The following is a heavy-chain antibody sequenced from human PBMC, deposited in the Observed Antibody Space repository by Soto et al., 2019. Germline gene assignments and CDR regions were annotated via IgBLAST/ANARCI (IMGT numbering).Heavy chain of an antibody. CDR2: MNPNSGNT. Sequence: XSVKGSCKASGYTFTSYDINWGRQATGQGLEWMGWMNPNSGNTGYAQKFQGRVTMTRNTSISTAYIELSSLRSEDTAVYYCARGSLGVSYYDFWSGYYTPYCGMDVWGQGTTVTVSS. CDR1: GYTFTSYD. J-gene: IGHJ6*02. CDR3: ARGSLGVSYYDFWSGYYTPYCGMDV. V-gene: IGHV1-8*01. D-gene: IGHD3-3*01.